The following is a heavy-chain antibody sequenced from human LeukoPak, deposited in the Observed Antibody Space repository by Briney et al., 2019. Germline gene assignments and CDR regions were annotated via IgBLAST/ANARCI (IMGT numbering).Heavy chain of an antibody. CDR1: GFTFDDYA. CDR3: AKSGGSYGDYVNAFDI. D-gene: IGHD4-17*01. CDR2: ISWNSGSI. V-gene: IGHV3-9*01. Sequence: PGRSLRLSCAASGFTFDDYAMHWVRQAPGKGLEWVSGISWNSGSIGYADSVKGRFTISRDNAKNSLYLQMNSLRAEDTALYYCAKSGGSYGDYVNAFDIWGQGTMVTVSS. J-gene: IGHJ3*02.